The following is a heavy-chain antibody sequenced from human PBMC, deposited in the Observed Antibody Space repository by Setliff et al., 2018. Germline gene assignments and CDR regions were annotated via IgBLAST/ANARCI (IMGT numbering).Heavy chain of an antibody. CDR2: IIHSGST. Sequence: SETLSLTCAVYGGSFSGYYWSWIRQPPGKRLEWIGEIIHSGSTNYNPSLKSRVTISMDTSKNQFSLKLNSVAAADMAVYYCAREQWLDPPGYYYKDVWAKGTTVTVSS. J-gene: IGHJ6*03. CDR3: AREQWLDPPGYYYKDV. CDR1: GGSFSGYY. V-gene: IGHV4-34*12. D-gene: IGHD6-19*01.